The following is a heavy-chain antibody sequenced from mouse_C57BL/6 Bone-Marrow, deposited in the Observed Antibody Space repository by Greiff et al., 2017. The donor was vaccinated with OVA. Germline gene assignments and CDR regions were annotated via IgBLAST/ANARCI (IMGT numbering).Heavy chain of an antibody. J-gene: IGHJ1*03. CDR2: IWSGGST. D-gene: IGHD1-1*01. CDR1: GFSLTSYG. Sequence: VKLVESGPGLVQPSQSLSITCTVSGFSLTSYGVHWVRQSPGKGLEWLGVIWSGGSTDYNAAFISRLSISKDNSKSQVFFKMNSLQADDTAIYYCARGGDYGSFWYFDVWGTGTTVTVSS. V-gene: IGHV2-2*01. CDR3: ARGGDYGSFWYFDV.